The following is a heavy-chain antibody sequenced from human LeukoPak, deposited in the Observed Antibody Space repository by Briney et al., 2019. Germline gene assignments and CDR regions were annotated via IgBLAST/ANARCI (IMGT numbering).Heavy chain of an antibody. CDR3: AREGARHIVVVPAAIGYFDY. D-gene: IGHD2-2*01. CDR1: GGSISSYY. V-gene: IGHV4-4*07. Sequence: SETLSLTCTVSGGSISSYYWSWIRQPAGKGLEWIGRIYTSGSTNYNPSLKSRVTMSVDTSKNQFSLKLSSVTAADTAVYYCAREGARHIVVVPAAIGYFDYWGQGTLVTVSS. CDR2: IYTSGST. J-gene: IGHJ4*02.